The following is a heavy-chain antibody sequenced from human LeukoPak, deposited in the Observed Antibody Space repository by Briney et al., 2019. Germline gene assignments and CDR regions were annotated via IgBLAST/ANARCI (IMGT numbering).Heavy chain of an antibody. CDR3: ARVGWSGYCFDY. V-gene: IGHV3-21*01. D-gene: IGHD3-3*01. J-gene: IGHJ4*02. Sequence: PGGSLRLSCAASGFTFSSYSMNWVRQAPGKGLEWVSSISSSSSYIYYADSVKGRFTISRDNAKNSLYLQMNSLRAEDTAVYYCARVGWSGYCFDYWGQGTLVTVSS. CDR1: GFTFSSYS. CDR2: ISSSSSYI.